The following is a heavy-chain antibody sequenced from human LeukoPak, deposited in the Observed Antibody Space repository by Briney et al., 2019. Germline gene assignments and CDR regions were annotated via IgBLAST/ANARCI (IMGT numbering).Heavy chain of an antibody. CDR1: GFSLTTSGMG. D-gene: IGHD3-10*01. CDR2: IYWDEDK. Sequence: SGPTLVNPTQTLTPTCTFSGFSLTTSGMGVGWIRQPPGKALEWLALIYWDEDKRYSPSLRSRVTITKDTSKNQVALAMTNMDPVDTATYCCAHRGGSGDFDYWGQGTLVTVSS. CDR3: AHRGGSGDFDY. V-gene: IGHV2-5*02. J-gene: IGHJ4*02.